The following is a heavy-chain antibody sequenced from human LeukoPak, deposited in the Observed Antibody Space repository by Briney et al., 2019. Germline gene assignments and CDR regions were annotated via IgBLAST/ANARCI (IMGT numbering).Heavy chain of an antibody. CDR2: IIPVLCTT. D-gene: IGHD3-10*01. V-gene: IGHV1-69*13. Sequence: SVKVSCKASGYTFTSYYMHWVRQAPGQGLEWMGGIIPVLCTTNYAQTFQNKVTITADESTSTTYMELSSLTSEDTAVYYCATSGGDYYYYSLDVWGKGTPVTISS. J-gene: IGHJ6*03. CDR3: ATSGGDYYYYSLDV. CDR1: GYTFTSYY.